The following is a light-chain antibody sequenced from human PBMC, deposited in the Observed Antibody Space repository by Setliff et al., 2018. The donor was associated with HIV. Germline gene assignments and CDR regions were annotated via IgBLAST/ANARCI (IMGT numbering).Light chain of an antibody. CDR1: SSDVGSYNF. CDR2: DVT. J-gene: IGLJ2*01. CDR3: CSYTSSSTL. Sequence: QSALTQPASVSGSPGQSITLSCTGTSSDVGSYNFVSWYQQHPGRAPKLMIYDVTKRPSGVSDRFSGSKSGNTASLTISGLQTEDEADYYCCSYTSSSTLFGGGTKVTVL. V-gene: IGLV2-14*03.